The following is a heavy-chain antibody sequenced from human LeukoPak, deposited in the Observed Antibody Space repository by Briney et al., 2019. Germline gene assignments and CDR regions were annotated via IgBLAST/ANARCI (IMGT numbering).Heavy chain of an antibody. CDR1: GYTFTSYA. V-gene: IGHV7-4-1*02. D-gene: IGHD2-21*02. CDR3: ARDSAVTADY. CDR2: INTNTGNP. Sequence: ASVKVSCKASGYTFTSYAMNWVRQAPGQGLEWMGWINTNTGNPTYTQGFTGGVVFSLETSVSTAYLQISSLKAEDTAVYYCARDSAVTADYWGQGTLVTVSS. J-gene: IGHJ4*02.